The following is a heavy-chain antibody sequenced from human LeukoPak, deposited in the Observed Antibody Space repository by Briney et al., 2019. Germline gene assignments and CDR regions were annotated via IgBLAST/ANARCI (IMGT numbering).Heavy chain of an antibody. J-gene: IGHJ4*02. CDR2: IYYSGST. CDR1: GGSISSYY. V-gene: IGHV4-59*01. CDR3: ARGSGGYDDFDY. Sequence: SETLSLTCTVSGGSISSYYWSWIRQPPGKGLEWIGYIYYSGSTNYNPSLKSRVTISVDTSKNQFSLKQSSVTAADTAVYYCARGSGGYDDFDYWGQGTLVTVSS. D-gene: IGHD5-12*01.